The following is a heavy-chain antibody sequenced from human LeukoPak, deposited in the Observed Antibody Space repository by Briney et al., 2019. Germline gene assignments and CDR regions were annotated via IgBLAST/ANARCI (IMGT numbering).Heavy chain of an antibody. V-gene: IGHV5-51*01. D-gene: IGHD6-13*01. CDR2: IYPGDSDT. CDR1: GYSFTSYW. Sequence: GESLKISCKGSGYSFTSYWIGWVRQMPGKGLEWMWIIYPGDSDTRYSPSFQGQVTISADKSISTAYLQWSSLRSEDTAVYYCARDQGIAAAGIGGNWFDPWGQGTLVTVPS. CDR3: ARDQGIAAAGIGGNWFDP. J-gene: IGHJ5*02.